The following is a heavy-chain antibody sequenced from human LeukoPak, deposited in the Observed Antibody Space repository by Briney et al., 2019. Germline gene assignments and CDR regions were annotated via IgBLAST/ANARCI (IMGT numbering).Heavy chain of an antibody. D-gene: IGHD5-24*01. Sequence: SETLSLTCTVSGGSISSSSYYWGWIRQPPGKGLEWIGSIYYSGSTYYNPSLKSRVTISVDTSKNQLSLKLSSVTAADTAVYYCARQDGYNFLIDYWGQGTLVTVSS. J-gene: IGHJ4*02. CDR1: GGSISSSSYY. V-gene: IGHV4-39*01. CDR3: ARQDGYNFLIDY. CDR2: IYYSGST.